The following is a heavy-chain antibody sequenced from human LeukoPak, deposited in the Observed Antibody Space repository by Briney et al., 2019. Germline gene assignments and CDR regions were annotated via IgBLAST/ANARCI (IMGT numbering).Heavy chain of an antibody. CDR2: IYPGDSDT. CDR1: GYSFTSYW. CDR3: AITMVRQLGPYYYYYGMDV. Sequence: GESLKISCKGSGYSFTSYWIGWVRQMPGKGLEWMGIIYPGDSDTRHSPSFQGQVTISADKSISTAYLQWSSLKASDTAMYYCAITMVRQLGPYYYYYGMDVWGQGTTVTVSS. D-gene: IGHD3-10*01. V-gene: IGHV5-51*01. J-gene: IGHJ6*02.